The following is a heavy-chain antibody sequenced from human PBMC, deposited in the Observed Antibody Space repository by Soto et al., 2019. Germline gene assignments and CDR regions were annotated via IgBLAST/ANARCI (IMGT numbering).Heavy chain of an antibody. J-gene: IGHJ4*01. CDR1: GFTVSSNY. CDR2: IYSGGST. V-gene: IGHV3-66*01. Sequence: EVQLVESGGGLVQPGGSLRLSCAASGFTVSSNYMSWVRQAPGKGLEWVSVIYSGGSTYYADSVKGRFTISRDNSKNTLYLQMNSLRAEDTAVYYCAREVGATGGAFDYWGHGTLVTVSS. D-gene: IGHD1-26*01. CDR3: AREVGATGGAFDY.